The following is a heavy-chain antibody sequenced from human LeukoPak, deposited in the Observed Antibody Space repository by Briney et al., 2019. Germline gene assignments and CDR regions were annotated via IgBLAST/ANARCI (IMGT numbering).Heavy chain of an antibody. Sequence: PSETLSLTCTVSGGSIGSSSYYWGWIRQPPGKGLEWIGSIYYSGSTYYNPSLKSRVTISVDTSKNQFSLKLSSVTAADTAVYYCARRAAPNVLLWFGELLRTKMEFDPWGQGTLVTVSS. J-gene: IGHJ5*02. CDR1: GGSIGSSSYY. D-gene: IGHD3-10*01. CDR2: IYYSGST. CDR3: ARRAAPNVLLWFGELLRTKMEFDP. V-gene: IGHV4-39*01.